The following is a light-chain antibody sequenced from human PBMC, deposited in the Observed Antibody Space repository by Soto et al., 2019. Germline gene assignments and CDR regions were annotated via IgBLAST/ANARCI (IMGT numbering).Light chain of an antibody. CDR1: QSVGTW. CDR3: QLYNRNTWS. CDR2: GAS. Sequence: IQITQSPSTLSASVGARVTITCRASQSVGTWVAWYQQKPGKAPKLLIYGASNLESGVPSRFSGSGSGTEFTLTITTLQPDDFATYFCQLYNRNTWSFGPGTKVDVK. V-gene: IGKV1-5*01. J-gene: IGKJ1*01.